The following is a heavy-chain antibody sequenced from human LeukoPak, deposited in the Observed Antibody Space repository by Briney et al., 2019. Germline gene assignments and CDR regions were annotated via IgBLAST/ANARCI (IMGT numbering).Heavy chain of an antibody. Sequence: GGSLRLSCAASGFTFSSYSMNWVRQAPGKGLEWVSYISSSSSTIYYADSVKGRFTISRDNFRNTLYLQMNSLRAEDTAVYYCAKILQWLVRNRAFDYWGQGTLVTVSS. CDR1: GFTFSSYS. V-gene: IGHV3-48*01. D-gene: IGHD6-19*01. CDR2: ISSSSSTI. CDR3: AKILQWLVRNRAFDY. J-gene: IGHJ4*02.